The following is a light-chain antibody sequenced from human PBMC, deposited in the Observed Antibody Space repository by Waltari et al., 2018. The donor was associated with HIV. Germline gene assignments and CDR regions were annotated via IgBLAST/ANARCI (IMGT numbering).Light chain of an antibody. Sequence: SYDVTQPLSVSVSPGQTATITCSGDKLGNKYTSWYQQKAGQSPVLVIYQDTQRPSDIPARFSGSNSGHTATLTISGTQPIDEADYYCQAWDSTTLVFGGGTKLTVL. V-gene: IGLV3-1*01. CDR2: QDT. CDR1: KLGNKY. J-gene: IGLJ2*01. CDR3: QAWDSTTLV.